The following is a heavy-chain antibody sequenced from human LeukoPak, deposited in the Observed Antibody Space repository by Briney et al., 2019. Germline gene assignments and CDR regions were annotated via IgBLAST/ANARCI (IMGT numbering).Heavy chain of an antibody. Sequence: PGRSLRLFCAASGFTFDDYAMHWVRQAPGKGLEWVSGISWNSGSIGYADSVKGRFTISRDNAKNSLYLQMNSLRAEDTALYYCAKDGGVLTEGYYFDYWGQGTLVTVSS. CDR1: GFTFDDYA. CDR3: AKDGGVLTEGYYFDY. J-gene: IGHJ4*02. CDR2: ISWNSGSI. V-gene: IGHV3-9*01. D-gene: IGHD3-9*01.